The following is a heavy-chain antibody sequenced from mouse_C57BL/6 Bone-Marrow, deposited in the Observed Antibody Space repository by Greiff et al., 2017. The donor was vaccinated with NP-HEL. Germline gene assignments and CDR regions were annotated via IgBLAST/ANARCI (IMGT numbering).Heavy chain of an antibody. CDR3: ARDQWLLPYFDY. D-gene: IGHD2-3*01. CDR1: GFTFSSYA. J-gene: IGHJ2*01. Sequence: EVQLQESGGGLVKPGGSLKLSCAASGFTFSSYAMSWVRQTPEKRLEWVATISDGGSYTYYPDNVKGRVTISRDNAKNNLYLQMSHLKSEDTAMYYCARDQWLLPYFDYWGQGTTRTVSS. V-gene: IGHV5-4*01. CDR2: ISDGGSYT.